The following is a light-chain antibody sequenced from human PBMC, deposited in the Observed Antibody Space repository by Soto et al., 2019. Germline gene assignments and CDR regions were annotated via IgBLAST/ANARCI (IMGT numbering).Light chain of an antibody. J-gene: IGKJ5*01. CDR3: HQYGTSPPVT. CDR2: GAS. V-gene: IGKV3-20*01. CDR1: QSVSSSY. Sequence: EIVLTQSPGTLSLSPGERATLSCRASQSVSSSYLAWYQQKPGQAPRLLIYGASTRATGIPDRFSGSGSGTDFTLTITRLEPEDFAVYYCHQYGTSPPVTFSQGTRREIK.